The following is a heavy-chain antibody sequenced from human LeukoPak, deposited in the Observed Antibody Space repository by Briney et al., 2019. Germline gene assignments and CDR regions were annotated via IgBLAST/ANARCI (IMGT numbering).Heavy chain of an antibody. V-gene: IGHV3-30*18. J-gene: IGHJ4*02. CDR1: GFTFSSYG. CDR3: AKERVGALLDY. CDR2: ISYDGSNK. Sequence: PGRSLRLSCAASGFTFSSYGMHWVRQASGKGLEWVAVISYDGSNKYYADSVKGRFTISRDNSKNTLYLQMNSLRAEDTAVYYCAKERVGALLDYWGQGTLVTVSS. D-gene: IGHD1-26*01.